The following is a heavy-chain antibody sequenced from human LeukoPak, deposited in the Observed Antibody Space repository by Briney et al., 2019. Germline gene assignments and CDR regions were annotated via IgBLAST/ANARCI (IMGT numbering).Heavy chain of an antibody. J-gene: IGHJ4*02. CDR2: IRYDGSNK. Sequence: GGSLRLSCAASGFTFSSYGMHWVRQAPGKGLEWVAFIRYDGSNKYYAGSVKGRFTISRDNSKNTLYLQMNSLRAEDTAVYYCAKDFSPDGDFFDYWGQGTLVTVSS. CDR3: AKDFSPDGDFFDY. D-gene: IGHD1-14*01. V-gene: IGHV3-30*02. CDR1: GFTFSSYG.